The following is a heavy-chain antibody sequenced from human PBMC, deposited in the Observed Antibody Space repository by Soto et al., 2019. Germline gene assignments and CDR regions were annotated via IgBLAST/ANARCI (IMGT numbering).Heavy chain of an antibody. Sequence: GGSLRLSCAASGFTFSDAWMNWVRQAPGKGLEWVGRIKSKIHGGTTDYAAPVKGRFTVSRDDSENTVYLQMNSLKTEDTAVYYCTTVLGPSYCSGGTCYYAFDIWGQGTTVTVSS. CDR2: IKSKIHGGTT. D-gene: IGHD2-15*01. CDR1: GFTFSDAW. CDR3: TTVLGPSYCSGGTCYYAFDI. V-gene: IGHV3-15*07. J-gene: IGHJ3*02.